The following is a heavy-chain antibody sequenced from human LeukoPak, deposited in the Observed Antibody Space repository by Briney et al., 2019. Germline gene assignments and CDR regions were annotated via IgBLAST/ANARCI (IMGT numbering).Heavy chain of an antibody. V-gene: IGHV3-23*01. D-gene: IGHD4-23*01. CDR2: ISGSGGST. CDR1: GFTSSSYG. J-gene: IGHJ4*02. CDR3: SSTVAREGDYFDY. Sequence: GGSLRLSCAASGFTSSSYGMSWVRQAPGKGLEWVSAISGSGGSTYYADSVKGRFTISRDNSKNTLYLQMNSLRAEDTAVYYCSSTVAREGDYFDYWGQGTLVTVSS.